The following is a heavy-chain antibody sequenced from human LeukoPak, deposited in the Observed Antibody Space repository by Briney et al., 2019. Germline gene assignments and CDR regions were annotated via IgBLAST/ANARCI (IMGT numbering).Heavy chain of an antibody. CDR2: IYYSGST. CDR1: GGSISSYY. CDR3: AGTTVTTHDIDY. Sequence: SETLSLTCTVSGGSISSYYWSWIRQPPGKGLEWIGYIYYSGSTNYNPSLKSRVTISVDTSKNQFSLKLSSVTAADTAVYYCAGTTVTTHDIDYWGQGTLVTVSS. V-gene: IGHV4-59*12. D-gene: IGHD4-17*01. J-gene: IGHJ4*02.